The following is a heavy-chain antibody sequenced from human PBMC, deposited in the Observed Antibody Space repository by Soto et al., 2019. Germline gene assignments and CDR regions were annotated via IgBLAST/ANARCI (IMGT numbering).Heavy chain of an antibody. CDR3: ARDRMSPWSTDNDAFDI. J-gene: IGHJ3*02. CDR1: GGTFSSYA. D-gene: IGHD2-8*02. CDR2: IIPIFGTA. Sequence: QVQLVQSGAEEKKPGSSVKVSCKASGGTFSSYAISWVRQAPGQGLEWMGGIIPIFGTANYAQKFQGRVTITADESTSTAYMELSSLRSEDTAVYYCARDRMSPWSTDNDAFDIWGQGTMVTVSS. V-gene: IGHV1-69*12.